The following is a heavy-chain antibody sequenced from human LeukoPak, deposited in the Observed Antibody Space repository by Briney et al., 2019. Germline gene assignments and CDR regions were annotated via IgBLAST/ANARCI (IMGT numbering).Heavy chain of an antibody. J-gene: IGHJ3*02. CDR2: IYYSGST. V-gene: IGHV4-59*01. Sequence: SETLTLICTVSGGSISSYYWSWIRQPPGKGLEWIGYIYYSGSTNYNPSLKSRVTISVDTSKNQFSLKLSSVTAADTAVYYCARGRELVWAFDIWGQGTMVNVSS. CDR1: GGSISSYY. CDR3: ARGRELVWAFDI. D-gene: IGHD6-13*01.